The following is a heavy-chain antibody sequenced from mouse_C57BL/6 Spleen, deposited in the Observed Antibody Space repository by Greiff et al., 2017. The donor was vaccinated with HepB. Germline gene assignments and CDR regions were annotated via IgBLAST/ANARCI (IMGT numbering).Heavy chain of an antibody. D-gene: IGHD3-2*01. CDR1: GYTFTSYW. V-gene: IGHV1-50*01. J-gene: IGHJ2*01. CDR2: IDPSDSYT. Sequence: QVQLQQPGAELVKPGASVKLSCKASGYTFTSYWMQWVKQRPGQGLEWIGEIDPSDSYTNYNQKFKGKATLTVDTSSSTAYMHLSSLTSEDSAVYYCARRQLRYYFDYWGKGTTLTVSS. CDR3: ARRQLRYYFDY.